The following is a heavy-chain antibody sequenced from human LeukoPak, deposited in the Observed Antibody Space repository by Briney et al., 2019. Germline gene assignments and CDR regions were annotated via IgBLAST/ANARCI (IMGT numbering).Heavy chain of an antibody. CDR3: ARDYCGGDCYVDY. Sequence: GGSLRLSCSASGFTFSSYAMSWVRQAPGKGLEWVSTISGSGGSTYYADSVKGRFTISRDNSKNTLYLQMNSLRAEDTAVYYCARDYCGGDCYVDYWGQGTLVTVSS. CDR1: GFTFSSYA. V-gene: IGHV3-23*01. CDR2: ISGSGGST. D-gene: IGHD2-21*02. J-gene: IGHJ4*02.